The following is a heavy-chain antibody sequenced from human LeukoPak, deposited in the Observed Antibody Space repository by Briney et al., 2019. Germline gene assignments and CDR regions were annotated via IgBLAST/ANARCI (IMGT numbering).Heavy chain of an antibody. CDR2: ISSSSSYI. CDR3: ARVGAAGQQLNY. J-gene: IGHJ4*02. V-gene: IGHV3-21*01. D-gene: IGHD6-13*01. Sequence: PGGSLRLSCAASGFTVSTNYMNWVRQAPGKGLEWVSSISSSSSYIYYADSVKGRFTISRDNAKNSLYLQMNSLRAEDTAVYYCARVGAAGQQLNYWGQGTLVTVSS. CDR1: GFTVSTNY.